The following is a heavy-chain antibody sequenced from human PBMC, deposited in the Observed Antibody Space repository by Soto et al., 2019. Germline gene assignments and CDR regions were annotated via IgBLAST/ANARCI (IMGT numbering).Heavy chain of an antibody. CDR1: GFTVSSNY. CDR3: AREASFYGMDV. D-gene: IGHD1-26*01. V-gene: IGHV3-53*02. J-gene: IGHJ6*02. CDR2: IYNDGRT. Sequence: VQLVETGGGLIRPGGALRLSCAASGFTVSSNYMSWVRQAPGKGLDWVSVIYNDGRTYDADSVKGRFTISRDNSKNTLYLQMNSLRAEDTAVYYCAREASFYGMDVWGQGTTVTVS.